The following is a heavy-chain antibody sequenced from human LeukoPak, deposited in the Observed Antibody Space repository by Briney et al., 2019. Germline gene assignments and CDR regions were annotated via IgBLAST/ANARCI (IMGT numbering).Heavy chain of an antibody. CDR1: GYSINSGYY. CDR3: ARKLAVVVITSYFDY. J-gene: IGHJ4*02. CDR2: IYRTGST. Sequence: SETLSLTCTVSGYSINSGYYWVWIRPPPGKGLEWIGSIYRTGSTNYNPSLKSRVTISLDTSKNQFSLKVSSVTAADTAVYYCARKLAVVVITSYFDYWGQGTLVTVSS. D-gene: IGHD3-22*01. V-gene: IGHV4-38-2*02.